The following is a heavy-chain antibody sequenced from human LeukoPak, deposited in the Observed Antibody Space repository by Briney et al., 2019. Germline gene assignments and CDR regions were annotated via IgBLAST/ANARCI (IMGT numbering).Heavy chain of an antibody. J-gene: IGHJ4*02. Sequence: PGGSLRLSCAASGITFGSYWMTRVRQAPGKGLECVANIKPDGSEKHYVDSVEGRFTISRDNAKNSLFLEMNSLRAEDTAVYYCARGRMAVAGSYEYWGQGTLVTASS. V-gene: IGHV3-7*05. CDR3: ARGRMAVAGSYEY. CDR2: IKPDGSEK. CDR1: GITFGSYW. D-gene: IGHD6-19*01.